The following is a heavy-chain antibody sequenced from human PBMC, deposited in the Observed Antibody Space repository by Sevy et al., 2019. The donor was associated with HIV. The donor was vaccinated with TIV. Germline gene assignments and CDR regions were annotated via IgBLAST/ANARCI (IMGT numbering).Heavy chain of an antibody. CDR3: AKRSGHSSSYHYYGMDV. V-gene: IGHV1-69*13. J-gene: IGHJ6*02. Sequence: ASVKVSCKASGGTFSSYAISWVRQAPGQGLEWMGGIIPIFGTANYAQKFQGRVTVNADESKSTAYMERSSLRSEDTAVYYCAKRSGHSSSYHYYGMDVWGQGTTVTVSS. D-gene: IGHD6-13*01. CDR1: GGTFSSYA. CDR2: IIPIFGTA.